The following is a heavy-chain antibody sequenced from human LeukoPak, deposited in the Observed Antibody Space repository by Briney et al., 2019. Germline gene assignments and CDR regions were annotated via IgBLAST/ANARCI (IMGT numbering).Heavy chain of an antibody. D-gene: IGHD3-22*01. CDR3: AREEGTYYYDSSGFIDY. J-gene: IGHJ4*02. V-gene: IGHV3-33*01. CDR2: IWYDGSNK. CDR1: GFTFSSYG. Sequence: GGSLRLSCAASGFTFSSYGMHWVRQAPGKGLEWVAVIWYDGSNKYYADSVKGRFTISRDNAKNTLYLQMNSLRAEDTAVYYCAREEGTYYYDSSGFIDYWGQGTLVTVPS.